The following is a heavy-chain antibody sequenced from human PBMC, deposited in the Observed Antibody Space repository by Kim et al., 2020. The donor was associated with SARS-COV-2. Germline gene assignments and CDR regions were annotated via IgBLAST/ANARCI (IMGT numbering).Heavy chain of an antibody. D-gene: IGHD3-10*01. Sequence: SETLSLTCTVSGGSISSSSYYWGWIRQPPGKGLEWIGSIYYSGSTYYNPSLKSRVTISVDTSKNQFSLKLSSVTAADTAGYYCARQQALLWFGELFSTRPYYFDYWGQGTLVTVSS. V-gene: IGHV4-39*01. CDR2: IYYSGST. CDR1: GGSISSSSYY. J-gene: IGHJ4*02. CDR3: ARQQALLWFGELFSTRPYYFDY.